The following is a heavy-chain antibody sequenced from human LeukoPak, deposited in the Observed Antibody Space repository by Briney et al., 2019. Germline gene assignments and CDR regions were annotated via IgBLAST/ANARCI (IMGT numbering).Heavy chain of an antibody. D-gene: IGHD6-6*01. CDR2: INHSGST. Sequence: SETLSLTCAVYGGSFSGYYGSWIRQPPGKGLEWFGEINHSGSTNDHPSLKSRVTISVDTSKNQFSLKLSSVTAADTAVYYCGRGLRTLIAARPSAFDIWGQGTMVTVSS. CDR3: GRGLRTLIAARPSAFDI. J-gene: IGHJ3*02. V-gene: IGHV4-34*01. CDR1: GGSFSGYY.